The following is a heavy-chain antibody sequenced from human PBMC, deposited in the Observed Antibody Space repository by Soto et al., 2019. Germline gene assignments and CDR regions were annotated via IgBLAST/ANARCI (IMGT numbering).Heavy chain of an antibody. Sequence: PSQTLSLTCAVSGDSVSNNTAAWSWIRQSPSRGLEWLGRTFYRSQWYNDYAVSVRSRITVSPDTSKNQVSLQLNYVSPEDTAVYYCVRETKTLAGTRGYFDSWGQGTLVTVSS. CDR3: VRETKTLAGTRGYFDS. D-gene: IGHD6-19*01. V-gene: IGHV6-1*01. CDR2: TFYRSQWYN. J-gene: IGHJ4*02. CDR1: GDSVSNNTAA.